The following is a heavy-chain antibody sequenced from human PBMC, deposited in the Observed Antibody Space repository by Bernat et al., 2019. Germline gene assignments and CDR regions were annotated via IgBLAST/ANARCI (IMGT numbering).Heavy chain of an antibody. V-gene: IGHV4-39*01. D-gene: IGHD6-19*01. CDR2: IYYSGGT. CDR3: ARLPDSSGWYGYFADY. CDR1: GGSISSSSYY. Sequence: QLQLQESGPGLVKPSETLSLTCTVSGGSISSSSYYWGWIRQPPGKGLEWIGSIYYSGGTYYNPSLKSRVTISVDTSKNQFSLKLSSVTAADTAVYYCARLPDSSGWYGYFADYWGQGTLVTVSS. J-gene: IGHJ4*02.